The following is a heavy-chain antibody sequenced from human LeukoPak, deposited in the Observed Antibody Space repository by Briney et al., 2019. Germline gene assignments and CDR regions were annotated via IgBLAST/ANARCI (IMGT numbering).Heavy chain of an antibody. J-gene: IGHJ4*02. V-gene: IGHV3-53*04. D-gene: IGHD3-22*01. CDR2: IYSGGST. Sequence: PGGSLRLSCAASGFTVSSNYMSWVRQAPGKGLEWVSVIYSGGSTYYADSVKGRFTISRHNSKNTLYLQMNSLRAEDTAVYYCARTYHYYDSSGYYQPYYFDYWGQGTLVTVSS. CDR1: GFTVSSNY. CDR3: ARTYHYYDSSGYYQPYYFDY.